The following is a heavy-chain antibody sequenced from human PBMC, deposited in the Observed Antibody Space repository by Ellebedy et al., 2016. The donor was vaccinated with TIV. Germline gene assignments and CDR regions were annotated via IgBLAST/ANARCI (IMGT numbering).Heavy chain of an antibody. CDR3: VRYARLADY. CDR1: GFSFSKYY. Sequence: GESLKISXVASGFSFSKYYINWIRQVPGKGLEWLSYISRDSSDINYADSVNGRFTISRDNAKNSLYLQMNSLRAEDTAVYYCVRYARLADYWGQGTLVTVSS. CDR2: ISRDSSDI. D-gene: IGHD2-8*01. V-gene: IGHV3-11*03. J-gene: IGHJ4*02.